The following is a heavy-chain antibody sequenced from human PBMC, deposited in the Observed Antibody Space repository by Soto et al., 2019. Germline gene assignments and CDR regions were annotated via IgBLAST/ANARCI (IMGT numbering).Heavy chain of an antibody. CDR1: GFNFSDYD. V-gene: IGHV3-33*01. CDR3: GREPYVSYYGVDV. D-gene: IGHD3-10*02. Sequence: QVILVESGGGVVQPGGSLRLSCEASGFNFSDYDMHWVRQAPGKGLQWVANIWYDGSDEYYGDSMKGRFRVSRDNSKNTLYLQMDRLRAEDTARYYCGREPYVSYYGVDVWGQGTTVIVSS. J-gene: IGHJ6*02. CDR2: IWYDGSDE.